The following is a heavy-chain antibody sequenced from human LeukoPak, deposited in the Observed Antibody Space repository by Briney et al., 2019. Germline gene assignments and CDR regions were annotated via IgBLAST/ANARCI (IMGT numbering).Heavy chain of an antibody. CDR1: GGSISSYY. CDR3: ARDSGNRGIKRESSGWFNWFDP. V-gene: IGHV4-59*01. D-gene: IGHD6-19*01. J-gene: IGHJ5*02. Sequence: PSETLSLTCTVSGGSISSYYWSWIRQPPGKGLEWIGYIYYSGSTNYNPSLKSRVTISVDASKNQFSLKLSSVTAADTAVYYCARDSGNRGIKRESSGWFNWFDPWGQGTLVTVSS. CDR2: IYYSGST.